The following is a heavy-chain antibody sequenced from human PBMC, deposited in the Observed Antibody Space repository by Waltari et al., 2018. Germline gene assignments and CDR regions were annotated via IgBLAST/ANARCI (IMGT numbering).Heavy chain of an antibody. V-gene: IGHV4-4*09. Sequence: QVQLQESGPGLVKPSETLSLTCTVSGGSISSYYWSWIRHPPGKGLEWIGYIYTRGSTNSNPSLKSRVTISVETSKNQFSLKRSSVTAADTAVYYCARGLEMATQVIFDYWGQGTLVTVSS. D-gene: IGHD3-3*01. CDR2: IYTRGST. J-gene: IGHJ4*02. CDR3: ARGLEMATQVIFDY. CDR1: GGSISSYY.